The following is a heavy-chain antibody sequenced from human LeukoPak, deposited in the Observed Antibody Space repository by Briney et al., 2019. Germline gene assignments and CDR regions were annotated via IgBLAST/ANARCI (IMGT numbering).Heavy chain of an antibody. Sequence: SETLSLTCTVSGGSISGYFWSWIRQPAGKGLEWIGRIYATGTTNYNPSLKSRATMSLDTSKNQFSLNLTSVTAADTAVYYCAREGGGSNRCLDWGQGTLVTVSS. D-gene: IGHD3-16*02. CDR3: AREGGGSNRCLD. V-gene: IGHV4-4*07. CDR1: GGSISGYF. CDR2: IYATGTT. J-gene: IGHJ1*01.